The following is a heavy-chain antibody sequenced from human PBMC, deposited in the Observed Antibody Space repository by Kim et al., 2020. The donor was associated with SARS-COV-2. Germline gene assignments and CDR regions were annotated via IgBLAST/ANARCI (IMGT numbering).Heavy chain of an antibody. Sequence: ASVKVSCKASGYTFTSYYMHWVRQAPGQGLEWMGIINPSGGSTSYAQKFQGRVTMTRDTSTSTVYMELSSLRSEDTAVYYCARPHWDILTGTRSYGMDVWGQGTTVTVSS. V-gene: IGHV1-46*01. J-gene: IGHJ6*02. CDR1: GYTFTSYY. CDR3: ARPHWDILTGTRSYGMDV. CDR2: INPSGGST. D-gene: IGHD3-9*01.